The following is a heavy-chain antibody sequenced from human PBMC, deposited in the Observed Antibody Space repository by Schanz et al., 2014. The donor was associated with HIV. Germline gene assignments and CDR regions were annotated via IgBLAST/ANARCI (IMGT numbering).Heavy chain of an antibody. D-gene: IGHD3-10*01. CDR1: GFTFDSYI. CDR2: ISGGSGDK. V-gene: IGHV3-21*01. J-gene: IGHJ4*02. CDR3: VRETSSGVDYFDY. Sequence: EVQVVDSGGGLVKPGGSLRLSCVVSGFTFDSYIMNWVRQAPGKGLEWVSSISGGSGDKLYADSIKGRFTISRDTANNSVYLQMNNLRGDDTAVYYCVRETSSGVDYFDYWGQGTLVTVS.